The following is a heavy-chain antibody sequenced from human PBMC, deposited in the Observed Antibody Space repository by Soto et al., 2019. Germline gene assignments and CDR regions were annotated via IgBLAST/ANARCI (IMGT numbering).Heavy chain of an antibody. CDR1: GFTFTSSA. CDR2: IAVGSGYT. J-gene: IGHJ4*02. CDR3: AADATAWQQMAPSEY. D-gene: IGHD6-13*01. Sequence: GASVKVSCKASGFTFTSSAFQWVRQARGQRLEWIGWIAVGSGYTNYAQRFQDRVTLTRDMSTATTYMELSRLTSEDTAIYYCAADATAWQQMAPSEYWGQGTLVTVSS. V-gene: IGHV1-58*01.